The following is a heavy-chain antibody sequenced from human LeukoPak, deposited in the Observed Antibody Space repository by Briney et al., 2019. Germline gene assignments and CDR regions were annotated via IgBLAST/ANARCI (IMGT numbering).Heavy chain of an antibody. Sequence: GGSLRLSCAASGFTFSSYAMHWVRQAPGKGLEWVAVISYDGSNKYYADSVKGRFTISRDNSKNTLYLQMNSLRAEDTAVYYCARGPYGDYIDALDIWGQGTMVTVSS. CDR1: GFTFSSYA. CDR3: ARGPYGDYIDALDI. D-gene: IGHD4-17*01. CDR2: ISYDGSNK. J-gene: IGHJ3*02. V-gene: IGHV3-30-3*01.